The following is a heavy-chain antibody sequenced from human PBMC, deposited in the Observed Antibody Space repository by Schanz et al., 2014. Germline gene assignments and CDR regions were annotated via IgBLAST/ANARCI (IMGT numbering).Heavy chain of an antibody. Sequence: QVHLVQSGAEVKKPGSSVKVSCKASGGTFSSDTFSWVRQAPGQGLEWMGMINPSGGSTTYAQKFQGRVTMTRNTSMSTAYMELSSLRSEDTAVYYCARGYGDSPTDFWGQGTLVTVSS. J-gene: IGHJ4*02. CDR1: GGTFSSDT. CDR3: ARGYGDSPTDF. D-gene: IGHD4-17*01. V-gene: IGHV1-69*08. CDR2: INPSGGST.